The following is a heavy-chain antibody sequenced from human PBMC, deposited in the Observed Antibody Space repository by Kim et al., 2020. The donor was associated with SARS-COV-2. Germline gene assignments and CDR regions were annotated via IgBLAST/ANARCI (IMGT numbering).Heavy chain of an antibody. CDR3: ARDSSGYYSDAFDI. CDR1: GFTFSSYG. CDR2: IWYDGSNK. D-gene: IGHD3-22*01. Sequence: GGSLRLSCAASGFTFSSYGMHWVRQAPGKGLEWVAVIWYDGSNKYYADSVKGRFTISRDNSKNTLYLQMNSLRAEDTAVYYCARDSSGYYSDAFDIWGQGTMVTVSS. V-gene: IGHV3-33*01. J-gene: IGHJ3*02.